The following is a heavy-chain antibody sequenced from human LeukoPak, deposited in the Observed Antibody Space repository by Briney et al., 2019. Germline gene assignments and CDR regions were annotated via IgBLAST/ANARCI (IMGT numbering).Heavy chain of an antibody. J-gene: IGHJ4*02. V-gene: IGHV3-30*03. D-gene: IGHD6-13*01. CDR2: ISYDGSNK. Sequence: PGGSLRLSCAASGFTFSRYWMSWVRQTPQKGLEWVAVISYDGSNKYYADSVKGRFTISRDNSKNTLYLQMNSLRAEDTAVYYCARDQSSSWYNFDYWGQGTLVTVSS. CDR1: GFTFSRYW. CDR3: ARDQSSSWYNFDY.